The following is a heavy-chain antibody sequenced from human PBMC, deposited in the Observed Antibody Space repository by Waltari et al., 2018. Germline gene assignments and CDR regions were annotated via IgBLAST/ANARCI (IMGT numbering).Heavy chain of an antibody. D-gene: IGHD2-2*01. V-gene: IGHV4-39*07. CDR3: ARVVPAAIYYYYYYMDV. CDR1: GGAISSSSYY. Sequence: QLQLQESGPGLVKPSETLSLTCTVSGGAISSSSYYWGWIRQPPGKGLEWIGSIYYSGSTYYNPSLKSRVTISVATSKNQFSLKLSSVTAADTAVYYCARVVPAAIYYYYYYMDVWGKGTTVTISS. CDR2: IYYSGST. J-gene: IGHJ6*03.